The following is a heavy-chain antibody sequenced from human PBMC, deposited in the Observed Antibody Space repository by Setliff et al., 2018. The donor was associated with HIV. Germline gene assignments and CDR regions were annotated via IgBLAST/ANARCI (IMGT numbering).Heavy chain of an antibody. V-gene: IGHV1-24*01. J-gene: IGHJ4*02. CDR2: FDPEDGET. Sequence: ASVKVSCKISGYTLREVSMHWVRQAPGKGLEWMGYFDPEDGETVYAQKFQGRVTMTEDTSTDTAHMELSGLRSEDTAVYYCAIDMVGGWLRPMPDFWGQGALVTVSS. D-gene: IGHD2-2*01. CDR3: AIDMVGGWLRPMPDF. CDR1: GYTLREVS.